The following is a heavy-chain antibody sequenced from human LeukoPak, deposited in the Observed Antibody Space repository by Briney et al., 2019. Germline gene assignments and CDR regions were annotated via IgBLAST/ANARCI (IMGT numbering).Heavy chain of an antibody. D-gene: IGHD2-21*02. CDR3: ARCPVTAPFFFGY. CDR2: INSDGSST. V-gene: IGHV3-74*01. Sequence: GGSLRLSCAASGFTFSTYWMHWVRQAPGKGPVWVSRINSDGSSTTYADSVKGRFTISRDNAKNTLYLQMNSLRAEDTAVYYCARCPVTAPFFFGYWGQGTLVTVSS. CDR1: GFTFSTYW. J-gene: IGHJ4*02.